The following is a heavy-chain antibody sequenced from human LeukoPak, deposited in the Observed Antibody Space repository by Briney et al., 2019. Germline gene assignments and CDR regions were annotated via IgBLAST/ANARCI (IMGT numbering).Heavy chain of an antibody. J-gene: IGHJ6*03. CDR1: GFAFGSEA. V-gene: IGHV3-23*01. CDR2: ISPGGGTT. D-gene: IGHD6-13*01. CDR3: AKNAAAGLYYMDV. Sequence: GGSLRLSCAVSGFAFGSEAMSWVRQSPARGLEWVASISPGGGTTYYADSVKGRFTISRDNSKDTLYLQMNSLRAEDTAVYYCAKNAAAGLYYMDVWGKGTTVTVSS.